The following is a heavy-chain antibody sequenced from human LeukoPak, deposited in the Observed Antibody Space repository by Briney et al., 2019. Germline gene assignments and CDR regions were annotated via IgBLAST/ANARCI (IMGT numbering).Heavy chain of an antibody. V-gene: IGHV3-30*03. CDR3: GRELLWWFYQGDAFDS. Sequence: PGGSLRLSCAASGFTFSSYAIHWVRQAPGKGLEWVAVISYDGSNKYYVDSVKGRFTISRDNSKNTLYLQMNSLRAEDTALYYCGRELLWWFYQGDAFDSWGQGTMVSVCS. J-gene: IGHJ3*02. CDR1: GFTFSSYA. D-gene: IGHD2-21*01. CDR2: ISYDGSNK.